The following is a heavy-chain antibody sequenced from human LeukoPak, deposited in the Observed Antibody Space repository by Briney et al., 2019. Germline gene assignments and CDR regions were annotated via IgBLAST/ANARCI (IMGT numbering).Heavy chain of an antibody. V-gene: IGHV3-20*04. CDR1: GFTFDDYG. J-gene: IGHJ3*02. CDR2: INWKGGST. D-gene: IGHD5-24*01. Sequence: GGSLRLSCAASGFTFDDYGMSWVRQAPGKGLEWVSGINWKGGSTGYADSVKGRFTISRDNAKNSLYLQMNSLRAEDTALYYCARGVEMATITDAFDIWGQGTMVTVSS. CDR3: ARGVEMATITDAFDI.